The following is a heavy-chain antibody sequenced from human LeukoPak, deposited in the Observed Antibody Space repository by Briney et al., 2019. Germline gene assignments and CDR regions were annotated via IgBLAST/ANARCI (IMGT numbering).Heavy chain of an antibody. CDR3: ARDISDQYGDYFDY. Sequence: GGSLRLSCAASGFTFSGYWMSWVRQAPGKGLEWVANIKQDGSEKYYVDSVKGRFTISRDNAKNSLYLQMNSLRAEDTAVYYCARDISDQYGDYFDYWGQGTLVTVSS. D-gene: IGHD2-2*01. CDR2: IKQDGSEK. V-gene: IGHV3-7*01. J-gene: IGHJ4*02. CDR1: GFTFSGYW.